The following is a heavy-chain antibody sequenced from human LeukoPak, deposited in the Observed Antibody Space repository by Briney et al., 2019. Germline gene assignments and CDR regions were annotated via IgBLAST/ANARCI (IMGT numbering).Heavy chain of an antibody. J-gene: IGHJ4*02. CDR2: INSDRRRT. V-gene: IGHV3-74*01. D-gene: IGHD4-23*01. Sequence: GGSLRLSCAASGFTFNTYWMHWVRQAPGKGLVWVARINSDRRRTTNGHSLNGGFTISRDHAKNTLYLQLNSLRAEDAAVYYCARDLDYGGNSNFDDWGQGTLVTVSS. CDR3: ARDLDYGGNSNFDD. CDR1: GFTFNTYW.